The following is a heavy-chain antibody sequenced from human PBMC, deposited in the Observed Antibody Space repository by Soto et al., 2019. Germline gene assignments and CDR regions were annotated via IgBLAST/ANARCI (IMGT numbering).Heavy chain of an antibody. D-gene: IGHD3-10*01. J-gene: IGHJ5*02. CDR3: ARHGTGGRPTIWFGDRLSAWFDP. V-gene: IGHV4-39*01. Sequence: QLQLQESGPGLVKPSETLSLTCTVSGGSISSSSYYWGWIRQPPGKGLAWIGSIYYSGSTYYNPSLKSRVTLSVDTSKTQYSLKLSSVTAADTAVYYCARHGTGGRPTIWFGDRLSAWFDPWGQGTLVTVSS. CDR1: GGSISSSSYY. CDR2: IYYSGST.